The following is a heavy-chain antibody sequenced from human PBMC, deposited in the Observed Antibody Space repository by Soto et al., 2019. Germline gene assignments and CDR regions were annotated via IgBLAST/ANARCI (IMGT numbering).Heavy chain of an antibody. V-gene: IGHV3-21*01. CDR1: GFNFITYN. D-gene: IGHD3-22*01. Sequence: EVQLVESGGGLVTPGGSLRLSCSASGFNFITYNMNWVRQAPGKGLEWVSSISSSGTYTFYADSVKGRFTSSRDNGRKSLFLQMNSLRVDDTGVYFCMRDAYDDPRGGQGPLVTVSS. J-gene: IGHJ4*02. CDR3: MRDAYDDPR. CDR2: ISSSGTYT.